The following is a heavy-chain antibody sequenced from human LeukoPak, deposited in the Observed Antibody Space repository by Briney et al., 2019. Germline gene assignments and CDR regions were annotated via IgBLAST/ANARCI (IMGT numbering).Heavy chain of an antibody. CDR3: ARRRTLRLDAFDP. V-gene: IGHV5-51*01. D-gene: IGHD5/OR15-5a*01. CDR1: GYSFTDYR. CDR2: IYPGDSDT. J-gene: IGHJ5*02. Sequence: GESLKISCKGSGYSFTDYRIGWVRQMPGKGLEWMGTIYPGDSDTRYSPSFQGQVTISVDKSISTAYLQWSSLKASDTAMYYCARRRTLRLDAFDPWGQGTLVTVSS.